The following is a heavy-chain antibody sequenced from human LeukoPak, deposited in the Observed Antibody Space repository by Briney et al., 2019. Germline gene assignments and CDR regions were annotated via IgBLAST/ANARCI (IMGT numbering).Heavy chain of an antibody. CDR3: AREITDYFDY. J-gene: IGHJ4*02. D-gene: IGHD3-16*01. CDR2: ISYDGSNK. V-gene: IGHV3-30-3*01. CDR1: GFTFSSYA. Sequence: PGGSLRLSCAASGFTFSSYAMHWVRQAPGKGLEWVAVISYDGSNKYYADSVKGRFTISRDNSKNTLYLQMNSLRAEDTAVYYCAREITDYFDYWGQGTPVTVSS.